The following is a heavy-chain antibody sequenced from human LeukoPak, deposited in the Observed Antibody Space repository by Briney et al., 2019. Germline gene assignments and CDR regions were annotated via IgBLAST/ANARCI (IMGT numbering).Heavy chain of an antibody. J-gene: IGHJ4*02. D-gene: IGHD6-19*01. CDR3: AKRLGSSGWGFDF. Sequence: GGSLRLSCAASGFTFSSYWMSWVRQAPGKGLEWVANIKQDGSEKYYVDSVKGRFTIPRDNAKNSLYLQMNSLRVEDTALYYCAKRLGSSGWGFDFWGQGTLVTVSS. CDR2: IKQDGSEK. V-gene: IGHV3-7*03. CDR1: GFTFSSYW.